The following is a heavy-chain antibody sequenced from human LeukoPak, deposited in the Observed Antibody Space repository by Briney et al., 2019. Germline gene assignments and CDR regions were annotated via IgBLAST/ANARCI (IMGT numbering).Heavy chain of an antibody. Sequence: GSLRLSCAASGFTLSSYAMSWVRQAPGKGLEWGSVISGSGGITYYADPVRGRFTISRDNSKNTLYLQMNSLRADDTAVYYCAKAPSNYVLGGIDYWGQGTLVTVSS. CDR1: GFTLSSYA. CDR2: ISGSGGIT. J-gene: IGHJ4*02. D-gene: IGHD4-11*01. V-gene: IGHV3-23*01. CDR3: AKAPSNYVLGGIDY.